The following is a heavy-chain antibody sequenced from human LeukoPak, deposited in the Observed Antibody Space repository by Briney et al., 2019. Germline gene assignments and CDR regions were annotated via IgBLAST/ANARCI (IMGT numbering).Heavy chain of an antibody. CDR3: ARLNCSSTSCPMYFDC. V-gene: IGHV1-69*02. D-gene: IGHD2-2*01. CDR2: IIPILGIA. Sequence: SVKVSCKASGGTFSSYTISWVRQAPGQGLEWMGRIIPILGIANYAQKFQGRVTITADKSTSTAYMELSSLRSEDTAVYYCARLNCSSTSCPMYFDCWGQGTLVTVSS. CDR1: GGTFSSYT. J-gene: IGHJ4*02.